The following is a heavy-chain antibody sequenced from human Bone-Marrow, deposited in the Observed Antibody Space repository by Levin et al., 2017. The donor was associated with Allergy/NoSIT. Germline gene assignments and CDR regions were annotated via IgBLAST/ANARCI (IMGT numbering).Heavy chain of an antibody. CDR3: TRTFVPDAGFPKLIFDF. V-gene: IGHV3-30*03. D-gene: IGHD1-1*01. Sequence: GGSLRLSCAASGFTFSRYVLHWVRQAPGKGLEWVASSDGINEYYLDSVKGRFTVSRDNSKNTLYLHMNSLTPDDTAVYYCTRTFVPDAGFPKLIFDFWGQGTLATVSS. CDR1: GFTFSRYV. J-gene: IGHJ3*01. CDR2: SDGINE.